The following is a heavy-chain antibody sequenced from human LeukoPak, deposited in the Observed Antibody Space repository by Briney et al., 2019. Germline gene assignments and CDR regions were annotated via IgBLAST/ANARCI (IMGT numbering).Heavy chain of an antibody. V-gene: IGHV3-30*02. J-gene: IGHJ4*02. D-gene: IGHD6-6*01. CDR3: AIGARMIGSSPFDY. CDR2: IWYDGSNK. Sequence: GGSLRLSCAASGFTFSSFGMHWVRQAPGKGLEWVAVIWYDGSNKYYADSVKGRFTISRDNSKNTLYLQMNSLRAEDTAVYYCAIGARMIGSSPFDYWGQGTLVTVSS. CDR1: GFTFSSFG.